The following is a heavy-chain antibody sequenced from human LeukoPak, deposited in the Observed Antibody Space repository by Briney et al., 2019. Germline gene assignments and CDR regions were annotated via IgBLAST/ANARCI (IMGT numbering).Heavy chain of an antibody. V-gene: IGHV7-4-1*02. J-gene: IGHJ6*03. D-gene: IGHD3-22*01. CDR3: ARDGGSSGYYTWAYYYYYYMDV. Sequence: ASVKVSCKASGYTLTSYAMNWVRQAPGQGLVWMGWINTNTGNPTYAQGFTGRFVFSLDTSVSTAYLQISSLKAEDTAVYYCARDGGSSGYYTWAYYYYYYMDVWGKGTTVTISS. CDR1: GYTLTSYA. CDR2: INTNTGNP.